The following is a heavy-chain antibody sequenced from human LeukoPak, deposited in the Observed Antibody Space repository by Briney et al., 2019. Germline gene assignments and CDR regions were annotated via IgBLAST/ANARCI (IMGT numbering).Heavy chain of an antibody. CDR2: INPSGGST. CDR3: ARAYGDYLVDY. CDR1: GYTFTSYY. Sequence: ASVTVSCQASGYTFTSYYMHWVRQAPGQGLEWMGIINPSGGSTSYAQKFQGRVTMTRDTSTSTVYMELRSLRSEDTAVYYCARAYGDYLVDYWGQGTLVTVSS. V-gene: IGHV1-46*01. J-gene: IGHJ4*02. D-gene: IGHD4-17*01.